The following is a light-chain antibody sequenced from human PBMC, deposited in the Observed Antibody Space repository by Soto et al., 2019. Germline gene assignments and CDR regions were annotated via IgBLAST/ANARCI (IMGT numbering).Light chain of an antibody. V-gene: IGKV3-15*01. CDR1: QSVSSS. Sequence: EIMLTQSPASLSVSPGERATLSCRASQSVSSSLAWYQQKPGQAPRLLIYGASTRATGIPARFSGSGSGTEFTLTINSLQSEDFAVYYCQQYKNWWTFGPGTKVDIK. CDR2: GAS. J-gene: IGKJ1*01. CDR3: QQYKNWWT.